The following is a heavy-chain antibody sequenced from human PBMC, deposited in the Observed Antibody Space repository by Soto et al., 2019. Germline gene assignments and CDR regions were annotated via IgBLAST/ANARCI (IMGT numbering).Heavy chain of an antibody. CDR3: ARIRRVYYGDYGYYYYGMDV. D-gene: IGHD4-17*01. J-gene: IGHJ6*02. CDR1: GISLSTSGMC. V-gene: IGHV2-70*01. Sequence: SGPTLVNPTHTLTLTCTLSGISLSTSGMCVSWLLQPPGKALEWLALIDWDDDKYYSTSLKTRLTISKDTSKNQVVLTMTNMDPVDTATYYCARIRRVYYGDYGYYYYGMDVWGQGTTVTVSS. CDR2: IDWDDDK.